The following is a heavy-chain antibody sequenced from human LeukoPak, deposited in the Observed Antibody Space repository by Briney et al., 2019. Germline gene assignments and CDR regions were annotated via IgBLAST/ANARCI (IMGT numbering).Heavy chain of an antibody. Sequence: SETLSLTCTVSSGSINSYYWGWVRQPPGKGLEWIGRIYTTGATQYNPSLKSRVTMSIDTSTNQFSLNLRSMTAADTAVYYCGKQGYTASYYFLDFWSQGTLVAVS. D-gene: IGHD1-26*01. V-gene: IGHV4-4*07. CDR1: SGSINSYY. CDR2: IYTTGAT. CDR3: GKQGYTASYYFLDF. J-gene: IGHJ4*02.